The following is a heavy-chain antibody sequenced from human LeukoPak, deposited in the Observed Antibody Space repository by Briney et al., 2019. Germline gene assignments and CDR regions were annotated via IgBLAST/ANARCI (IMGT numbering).Heavy chain of an antibody. Sequence: GGSLRLSCAASGSTFNDYAMSWVRQAPGRGLEWFSAISGSGASTYHADSVKDRLTISRDNSKNTLYLQMNSLRAEDTAIYYCVKGSATVRPYYFDYWGQGTLVTVSS. V-gene: IGHV3-23*01. D-gene: IGHD3-10*01. J-gene: IGHJ4*02. CDR1: GSTFNDYA. CDR2: ISGSGAST. CDR3: VKGSATVRPYYFDY.